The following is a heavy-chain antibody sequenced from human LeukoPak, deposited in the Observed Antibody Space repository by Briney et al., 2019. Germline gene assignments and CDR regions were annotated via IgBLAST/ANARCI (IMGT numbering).Heavy chain of an antibody. CDR1: GDSISSYY. V-gene: IGHV4-59*12. J-gene: IGHJ3*02. CDR2: IYYSGST. Sequence: SETLSLTCTVSGDSISSYYWSWIRQPPGKGLEWIGYIYYSGSTKYNPSLKSRVTISVDTSKKQFSLKLKSVTAADTAVYYCATTTVTTDAFDIWGQGTMVAASS. CDR3: ATTTVTTDAFDI. D-gene: IGHD4-17*01.